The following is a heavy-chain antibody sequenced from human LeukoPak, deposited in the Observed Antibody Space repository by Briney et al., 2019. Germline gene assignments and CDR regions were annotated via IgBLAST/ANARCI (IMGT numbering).Heavy chain of an antibody. D-gene: IGHD6-13*01. CDR3: ARSYGYSSSWYGSDWFDP. Sequence: PSETLSLTCTVAGGSISSGSYYWSWIRQPAGKGLEWIGRIYTSGSTNYNSSLKSRVTISVDTSKNQFSLKLSSVTAADTAVYYCARSYGYSSSWYGSDWFDPWGQGTLVTVSS. CDR2: IYTSGST. CDR1: GGSISSGSYY. J-gene: IGHJ5*02. V-gene: IGHV4-61*02.